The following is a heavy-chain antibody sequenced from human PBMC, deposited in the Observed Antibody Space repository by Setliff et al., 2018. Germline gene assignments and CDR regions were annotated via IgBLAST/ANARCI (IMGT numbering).Heavy chain of an antibody. Sequence: SETLSLTCTVSGGSISSGSYYWSWIRQPAGKGLEWTGRIYTSGSTNYNPSLKSRVTISVDTSKNQFSLKLSSVTAADTAVYYCARGPVMIVATGYFDYWGQGTLVTVSS. CDR1: GGSISSGSYY. V-gene: IGHV4-61*02. CDR3: ARGPVMIVATGYFDY. D-gene: IGHD3-22*01. CDR2: IYTSGST. J-gene: IGHJ4*02.